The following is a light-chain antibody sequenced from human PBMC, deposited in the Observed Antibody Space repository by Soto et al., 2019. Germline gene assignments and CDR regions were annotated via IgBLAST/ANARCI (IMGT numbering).Light chain of an antibody. CDR1: QSVSNY. J-gene: IGKJ2*01. CDR3: QQYVTSPVT. V-gene: IGKV3-20*01. CDR2: GAS. Sequence: EIVLTQSPGTLSLSPGERATLSCRASQSVSNYLAWYQQKPGQAPGLLIYGASDRATGIPDTFSGSGSGTDFTLTITRLEPEDFALYYCQQYVTSPVTFGQGTKLEIK.